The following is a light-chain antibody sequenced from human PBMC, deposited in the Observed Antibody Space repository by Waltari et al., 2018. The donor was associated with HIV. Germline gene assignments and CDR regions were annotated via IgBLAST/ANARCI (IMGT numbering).Light chain of an antibody. CDR3: TSYISSAIPV. Sequence: QSALTQPASVSGSPGQSITISCTGTDTAHYADSWYQHRPGEAPKAILFAVVNRPPGVSNRFSGSRSGNTASLTISGLLAEDEADYFCTSYISSAIPVFGGGTKVTVL. V-gene: IGLV2-14*01. CDR2: AVV. CDR1: DTAHYA. J-gene: IGLJ2*01.